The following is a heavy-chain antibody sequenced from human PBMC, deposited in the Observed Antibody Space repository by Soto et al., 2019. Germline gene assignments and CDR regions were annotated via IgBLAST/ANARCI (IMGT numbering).Heavy chain of an antibody. CDR3: ARDLTISSTDGPLDP. J-gene: IGHJ5*02. CDR1: GGSMSRYY. V-gene: IGHV4-59*01. CDR2: IHYTGST. D-gene: IGHD1-1*01. Sequence: SETLSLTCTVSGGSMSRYYWTWIRQPPGKGLEWIGNIHYTGSTNYNPSLKSRVTILLGTSTSQFSLKVSSVTAADTAVYYCARDLTISSTDGPLDPWGHGALVTVSS.